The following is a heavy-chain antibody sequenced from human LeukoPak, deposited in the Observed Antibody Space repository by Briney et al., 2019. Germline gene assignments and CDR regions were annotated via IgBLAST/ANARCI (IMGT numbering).Heavy chain of an antibody. CDR1: GFTFSSYG. J-gene: IGHJ6*02. Sequence: GGSLRLSCAASGFTFSSYGMHWVRQAPGKGLEWVAVISYDGRNKYYADSVKGRFTISRDNSKNTLYVQMNSLRAEDTAVYYCAKDQAVGATSDYYYYGMDVWGQGTTVTVSS. CDR3: AKDQAVGATSDYYYYGMDV. V-gene: IGHV3-30*18. CDR2: ISYDGRNK. D-gene: IGHD1-26*01.